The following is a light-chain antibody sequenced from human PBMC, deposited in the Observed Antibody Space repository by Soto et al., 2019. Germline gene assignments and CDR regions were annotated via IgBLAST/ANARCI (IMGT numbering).Light chain of an antibody. J-gene: IGKJ4*01. V-gene: IGKV3-11*01. CDR3: QQRSDWPRT. CDR1: QSVSSY. CDR2: DAS. Sequence: EIVLTQSPATLSLSPGKRATLSCRASQSVSSYLAWYQQKPGQAPRLLIYDASNRATGIPARFSGSGSGTDFTLTISSLEPEDFAVYYCQQRSDWPRTFGGGTKVDIK.